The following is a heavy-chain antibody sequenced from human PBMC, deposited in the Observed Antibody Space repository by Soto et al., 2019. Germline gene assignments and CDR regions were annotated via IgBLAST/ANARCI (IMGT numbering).Heavy chain of an antibody. V-gene: IGHV4-39*06. CDR1: RGSISSGTIY. CDR2: IYYSGST. J-gene: IGHJ4*02. CDR3: VHHGGDPYYHDF. Sequence: PXEMLYLTCTVSRGSISSGTIYWACIRQPPGKGLEWIANIYYSGSTFYNPSLKSRVTILADQSKNDFPLRLSSVTAADTPVYYCVHHGGDPYYHDFCGQGMLVTGS. D-gene: IGHD4-17*01.